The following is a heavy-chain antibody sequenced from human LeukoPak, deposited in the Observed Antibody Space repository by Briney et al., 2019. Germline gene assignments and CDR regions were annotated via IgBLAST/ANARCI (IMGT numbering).Heavy chain of an antibody. D-gene: IGHD3-16*01. V-gene: IGHV3-64*01. Sequence: QAGGSLRLSCAASGFTFSSYAMHWVRQAPGKGLEYVSAISSNGGSTYYANSVKGRFTISRDNSKNTVSLQMESLRAEDTALYYCAKDYAVGSIDYWGQGTLVTVSS. CDR1: GFTFSSYA. CDR3: AKDYAVGSIDY. J-gene: IGHJ4*02. CDR2: ISSNGGST.